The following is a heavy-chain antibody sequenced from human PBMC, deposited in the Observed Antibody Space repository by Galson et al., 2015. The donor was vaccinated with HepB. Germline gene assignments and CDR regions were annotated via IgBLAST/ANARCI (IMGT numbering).Heavy chain of an antibody. J-gene: IGHJ5*02. CDR3: ARDSSNGWYKMGWFDP. CDR1: GFSFSSHG. D-gene: IGHD6-19*01. Sequence: SLRLSCAASGFSFSSHGMHWVRQAQGKELEWVAVIWHDGSNKYYTESVKGRFTISRDNSKNTLYLQMNSLRAEDTAMYYCARDSSNGWYKMGWFDPWGQGTLVTVSS. V-gene: IGHV3-33*01. CDR2: IWHDGSNK.